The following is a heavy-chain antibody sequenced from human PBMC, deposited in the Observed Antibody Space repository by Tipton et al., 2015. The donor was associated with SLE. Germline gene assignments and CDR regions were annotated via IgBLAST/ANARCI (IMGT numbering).Heavy chain of an antibody. CDR3: ARGLRGYSYGWMDY. J-gene: IGHJ4*02. D-gene: IGHD5-18*01. CDR2: INHSGST. CDR1: GGSFSGYY. V-gene: IGHV4-34*01. Sequence: TLSLTCAVYGGSFSGYYWSWIRQPPGKGLEWIGEINHSGSTNYNPSLKSRVTISVDTSKNQFSLKLSSVTAADTAVYYCARGLRGYSYGWMDYWSQGTLVTVSA.